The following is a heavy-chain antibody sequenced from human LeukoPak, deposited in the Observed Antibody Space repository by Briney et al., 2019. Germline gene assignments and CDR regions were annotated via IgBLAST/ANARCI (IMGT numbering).Heavy chain of an antibody. V-gene: IGHV3-30*02. Sequence: GGSLRLSCAASGFTFNSYGMHWVRQAPGKGLEWVAFIRYDGSNKYYADKGRFTISRDNSKNTLYLQMNSLRADDTAVYYCARVPIRRHYESTGYYYEDPWGQGTLVTVSS. D-gene: IGHD3-22*01. CDR2: IRYDGSNK. CDR1: GFTFNSYG. CDR3: ARVPIRRHYESTGYYYEDP. J-gene: IGHJ5*02.